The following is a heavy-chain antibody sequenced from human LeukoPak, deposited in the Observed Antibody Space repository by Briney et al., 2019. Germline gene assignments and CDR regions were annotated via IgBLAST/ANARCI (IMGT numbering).Heavy chain of an antibody. D-gene: IGHD2-8*02. CDR2: ISSGGSTI. J-gene: IGHJ4*02. CDR1: GFIFSSYS. V-gene: IGHV3-48*02. CDR3: ARDETGVGSGGIDF. Sequence: GGSLRLSCATSGFIFSSYSMNWVRQAPGKGLVWVAYISSGGSTIYYADSVRGRFTISRDSARNSLYLQMDSLRDEDTAVYYCARDETGVGSGGIDFWGQGTLVTVSS.